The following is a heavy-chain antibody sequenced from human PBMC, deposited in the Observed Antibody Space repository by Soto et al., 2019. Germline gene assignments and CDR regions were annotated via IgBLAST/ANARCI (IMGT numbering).Heavy chain of an antibody. Sequence: GGSLRLSCAASGFTFSNYAMSWVRQAPGKGLEWVSDISGSGGSTYYADSVKGRFTISRDNSKNKLYLQMNSLSAEDKDVYDCAKDRAFDIWGQGTMVTVSS. CDR2: ISGSGGST. V-gene: IGHV3-23*01. CDR3: AKDRAFDI. CDR1: GFTFSNYA. J-gene: IGHJ3*02.